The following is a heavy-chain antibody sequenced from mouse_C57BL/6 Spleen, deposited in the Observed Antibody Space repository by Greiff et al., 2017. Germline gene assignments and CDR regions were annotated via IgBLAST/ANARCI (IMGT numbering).Heavy chain of an antibody. D-gene: IGHD2-4*01. V-gene: IGHV1-55*01. Sequence: VQLQQSGAELVKPGASVKMSCKASGYTFTSYWITWVKQRPGQGLEWIGDIYPGSGSTNYNEKFKSKATLTVDTSSSTAYMQLSSLTSEDSAVYYCAPIYYDYEKFAYWGQGTLVTVSA. J-gene: IGHJ3*01. CDR2: IYPGSGST. CDR1: GYTFTSYW. CDR3: APIYYDYEKFAY.